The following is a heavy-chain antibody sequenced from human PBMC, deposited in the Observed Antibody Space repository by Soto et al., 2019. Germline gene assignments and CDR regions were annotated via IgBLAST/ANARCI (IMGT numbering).Heavy chain of an antibody. Sequence: EVQLVESGGRWIRPGGSLRLSCSASGFSVSNHFMNWVRQAPGKGLEWVSVIYSGGSTYYTDSVKGRFTISRDISKNTVYLQMNSLRAEDTAVYYCARSGSYVNGFDSWGQGTLVTVSS. V-gene: IGHV3-53*01. CDR2: IYSGGST. CDR1: GFSVSNHF. J-gene: IGHJ4*02. CDR3: ARSGSYVNGFDS. D-gene: IGHD1-26*01.